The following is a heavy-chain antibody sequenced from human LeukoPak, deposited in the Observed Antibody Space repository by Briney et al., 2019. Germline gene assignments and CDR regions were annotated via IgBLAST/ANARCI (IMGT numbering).Heavy chain of an antibody. Sequence: PGGSLRLSCAASGFTVKDNFMSWVRQAPGKGLEWVSVLYGGGATYYADSVKGRFTISRDNSENIVFLQMNDLRTEDTAFYYCTRDSANYHFAYWGQGALVTVSS. V-gene: IGHV3-66*01. D-gene: IGHD4/OR15-4a*01. CDR1: GFTVKDNF. CDR2: LYGGGAT. CDR3: TRDSANYHFAY. J-gene: IGHJ4*02.